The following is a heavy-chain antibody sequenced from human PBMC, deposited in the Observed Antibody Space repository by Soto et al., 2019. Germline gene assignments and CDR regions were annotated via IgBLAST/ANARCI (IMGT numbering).Heavy chain of an antibody. D-gene: IGHD6-13*01. CDR2: ISGSGGST. CDR3: AKVSSSWYAGFFDL. J-gene: IGHJ4*02. CDR1: GFTFSSYS. V-gene: IGHV3-23*01. Sequence: GGSLILSCAASGFTFSSYSMSWVRQAPGKGLEWVSAISGSGGSTYYADSVKGRFTISRDNSKNTLYLQMNSLRAEDTAVYYCAKVSSSWYAGFFDLWGQGTLVTVSS.